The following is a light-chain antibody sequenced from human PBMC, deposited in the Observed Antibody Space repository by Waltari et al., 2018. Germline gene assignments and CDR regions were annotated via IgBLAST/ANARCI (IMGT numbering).Light chain of an antibody. CDR3: QHYLRLPVT. V-gene: IGKV3-20*01. J-gene: IGKJ1*01. Sequence: EIVLTQSPGTLSLSPGERATLSGKASQSVNRAFAWYQQKPCQAPRLLIYGIFDRAAGTPDRFSGSGSGTDFSLTISRLEPEDFAVYYCQHYLRLPVTFGQGTRVEVK. CDR1: QSVNRA. CDR2: GIF.